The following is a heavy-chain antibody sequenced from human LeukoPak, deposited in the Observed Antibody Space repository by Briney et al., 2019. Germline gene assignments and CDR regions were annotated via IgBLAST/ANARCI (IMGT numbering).Heavy chain of an antibody. D-gene: IGHD7-27*01. CDR1: GFTFSNYN. V-gene: IGHV3-21*01. Sequence: PGGSLRLSCAGSGFTFSNYNMNWVRQAPGKGLEWVSSISSSSSYIYYADSVKGRFTISRDNAKNSLYLQMNSLRAEDTGVYYCARSELGYYYYYMDVWGKGTTVTVSS. J-gene: IGHJ6*03. CDR3: ARSELGYYYYYMDV. CDR2: ISSSSSYI.